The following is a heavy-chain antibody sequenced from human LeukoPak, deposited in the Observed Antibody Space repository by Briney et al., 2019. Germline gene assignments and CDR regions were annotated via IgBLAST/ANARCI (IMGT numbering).Heavy chain of an antibody. D-gene: IGHD5-24*01. CDR2: MSYDGTNE. J-gene: IGHJ6*02. CDR3: AKDQMAENLRLSGMDV. V-gene: IGHV3-30*18. CDR1: GFIFSNYG. Sequence: GRSLRLSCKASGFIFSNYGIHWVRQGPGKGLERVAFMSYDGTNENYKESVKGRFIISRDNSKNTLYLQMNSLRPEDAAVYFCAKDQMAENLRLSGMDVWGQGTTVTV.